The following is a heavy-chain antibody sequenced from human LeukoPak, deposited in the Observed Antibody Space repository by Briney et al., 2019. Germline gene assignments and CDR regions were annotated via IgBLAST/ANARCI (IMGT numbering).Heavy chain of an antibody. CDR3: AKPSADGTEDTAMVNFDY. Sequence: GGSLRLSCAASGFTLSSYAMSWVRQAPGKGLEWVSAISGSGGSTYYADSVKGRFTISRDNSKNTLYLQMNSLRAEDTAVYHCAKPSADGTEDTAMVNFDYWGQGTLVTVSS. V-gene: IGHV3-23*01. D-gene: IGHD5-18*01. CDR1: GFTLSSYA. CDR2: ISGSGGST. J-gene: IGHJ4*02.